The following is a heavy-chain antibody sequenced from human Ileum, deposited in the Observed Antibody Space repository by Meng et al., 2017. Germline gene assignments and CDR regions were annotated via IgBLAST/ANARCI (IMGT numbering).Heavy chain of an antibody. J-gene: IGHJ4*02. CDR3: ASGSGYLDY. CDR1: GGSVSSNIAA. D-gene: IGHD3-3*01. V-gene: IGHV6-1*01. CDR2: TYYRSKWYS. Sequence: QVQLQQSGPGLAKPSQTLSLTCAVSGGSVSSNIAAWNWIRQSPLRGLEWLGRTYYRSKWYSEYAVSVKSRISITPDTSKNQFSLQMNSVTPEDTAVYYCASGSGYLDYWGPGTLVTVFS.